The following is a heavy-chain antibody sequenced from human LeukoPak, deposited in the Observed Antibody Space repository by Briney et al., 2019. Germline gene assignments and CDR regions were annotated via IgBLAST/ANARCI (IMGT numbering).Heavy chain of an antibody. CDR2: ISSDGSSK. CDR3: GSDAFDI. Sequence: GGSLRLSCAASGFTFSSNAMHWVRQAPGKGLEWVASISSDGSSKYYADSVKGRFTISRDNSKNTLYLQMNSLRAEDTAVYYCGSDAFDIWGQGTMVTVSS. J-gene: IGHJ3*02. V-gene: IGHV3-30*04. CDR1: GFTFSSNA.